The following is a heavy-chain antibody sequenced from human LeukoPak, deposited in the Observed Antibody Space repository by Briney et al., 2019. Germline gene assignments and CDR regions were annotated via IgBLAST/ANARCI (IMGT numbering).Heavy chain of an antibody. D-gene: IGHD3-10*01. V-gene: IGHV3-21*01. CDR3: ARGNTMVRGTSLFDY. J-gene: IGHJ4*02. Sequence: PGGSLRLSCAASGFTFSSYSMNWVRQAPGKGLEWVSSISSSSSYIYYADSVKGRFTISRDNAKNSLYLQMNSLRAEDTAVYYCARGNTMVRGTSLFDYWGQGTLVTVSS. CDR1: GFTFSSYS. CDR2: ISSSSSYI.